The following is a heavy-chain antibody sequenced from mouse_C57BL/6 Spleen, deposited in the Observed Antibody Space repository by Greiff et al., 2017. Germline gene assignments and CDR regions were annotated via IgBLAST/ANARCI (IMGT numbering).Heavy chain of an antibody. V-gene: IGHV1-50*01. J-gene: IGHJ2*01. CDR1: GYIFTSYW. D-gene: IGHD1-1*01. CDR3: ARSPYYYGSSSFDC. CDR2: IDPSDSYT. Sequence: VQLQQPGAELVKPGASVKLSCKASGYIFTSYWMQWVKQRPGQGLEWIGEIDPSDSYTNYNQKFKGKATLTVDTSSSTAYMQLSSLTSEDSAVYYCARSPYYYGSSSFDCWGQGTTLTVSS.